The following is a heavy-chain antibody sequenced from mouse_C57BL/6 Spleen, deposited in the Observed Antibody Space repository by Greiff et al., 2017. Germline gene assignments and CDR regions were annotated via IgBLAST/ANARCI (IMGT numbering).Heavy chain of an antibody. V-gene: IGHV3-1*01. J-gene: IGHJ3*01. CDR1: GYSITSGYD. CDR3: ARGGFTTDPFAY. CDR2: ISYSGST. Sequence: DVQLQESGPGMVKPSQSLSLTCTVTGYSITSGYDWHWIRHFPGNKLEWMSYISYSGSTNYNPSLKSRISITHDTSKNHFFLKLNSVTTEDTATYYCARGGFTTDPFAYWGQGTLVTVSA. D-gene: IGHD1-1*01.